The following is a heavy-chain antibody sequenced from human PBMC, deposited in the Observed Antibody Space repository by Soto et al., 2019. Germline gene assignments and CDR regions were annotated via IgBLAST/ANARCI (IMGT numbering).Heavy chain of an antibody. CDR3: ARASQHYYGSGSYYLDY. Sequence: QVQLQESGPGLVKPSGTLSLTCAVSGGSISSTNWWRWVRQPPGKGLEWIGEIYHSGSINYNPSLKSRVRISVDKSKNQFSLTLSSVTAADTAVYYCARASQHYYGSGSYYLDYWCQGTLVTVSS. CDR2: IYHSGSI. CDR1: GGSISSTNW. J-gene: IGHJ4*02. D-gene: IGHD3-10*01. V-gene: IGHV4-4*02.